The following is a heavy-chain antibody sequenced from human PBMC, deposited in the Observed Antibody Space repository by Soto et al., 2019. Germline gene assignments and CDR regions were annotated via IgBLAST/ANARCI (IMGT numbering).Heavy chain of an antibody. V-gene: IGHV1-24*01. CDR3: ATASVFKTLKFDY. D-gene: IGHD2-2*01. CDR2: INAYNGNT. J-gene: IGHJ4*02. Sequence: ASVKVSCKVSGYTLTELSMHWVRQAPGKGLEWMGCINAYNGNTIYAQKLQGRVTMTEDTSTDTAYMELSSLRSEDTAVYYCATASVFKTLKFDYWGQGTLVTVSS. CDR1: GYTLTELS.